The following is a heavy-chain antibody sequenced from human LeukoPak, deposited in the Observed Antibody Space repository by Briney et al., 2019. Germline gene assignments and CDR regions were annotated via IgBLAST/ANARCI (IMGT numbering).Heavy chain of an antibody. J-gene: IGHJ6*03. CDR3: ARNYYDVWSGVLDYYMDV. CDR2: IYTSGST. V-gene: IGHV4-4*09. Sequence: SETLSLTCTVSGGSISSYYWSWIRQPPGKGLEWIGYIYTSGSTNYNPSLQSRVTISVDTSKTQFSLKLSSVTAADTAVYYCARNYYDVWSGVLDYYMDVWGKGSTVTVSS. CDR1: GGSISSYY. D-gene: IGHD3-3*01.